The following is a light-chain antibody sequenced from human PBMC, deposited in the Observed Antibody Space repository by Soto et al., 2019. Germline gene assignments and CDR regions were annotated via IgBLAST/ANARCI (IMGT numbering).Light chain of an antibody. J-gene: IGLJ2*01. CDR2: SNN. Sequence: QSALTQPPSASGTPGQRGFISCSGSSSNIGGTNYAYWYQQLPGAAPKLLMHSNNLRPSGVPERISGPKSGTSASLAISGLRSEDEAVYYCASWDDRLGAVIFGGGTKVTVL. CDR3: ASWDDRLGAVI. CDR1: SSNIGGTNY. V-gene: IGLV1-47*02.